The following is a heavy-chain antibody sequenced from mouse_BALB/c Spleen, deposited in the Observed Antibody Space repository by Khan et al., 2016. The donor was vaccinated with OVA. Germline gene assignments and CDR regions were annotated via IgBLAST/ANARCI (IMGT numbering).Heavy chain of an antibody. CDR3: DKGVWFYYSTLDY. V-gene: IGHV2-6-5*01. CDR1: GFSLSDYG. J-gene: IGHJ4*01. D-gene: IGHD2-10*02. Sequence: VQLQESGPGLVAPSQNLSITCTVSGFSLSDYGVSWIRQPPGKGLEWLGVIWGGGSTYYNSALKSSLSISKDNSKSQVFSKMIRLQRNDTAMFYGDKGVWFYYSTLDYWGQGTSVTVSS. CDR2: IWGGGST.